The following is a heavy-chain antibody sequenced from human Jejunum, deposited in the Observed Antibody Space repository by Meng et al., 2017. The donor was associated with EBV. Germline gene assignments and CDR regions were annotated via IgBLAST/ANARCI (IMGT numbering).Heavy chain of an antibody. J-gene: IGHJ5*02. CDR2: INHSGST. V-gene: IGHV4-34*01. CDR3: AREARISGYHPGIGP. Sequence: QVQLQQWGAGLLKPSEXLSLTGAVYGGFFSGYYWSWIRQPPGKGLEWIGEINHSGSTYYNPSLKSRVTISVDTSKSQFSLKLNAVTAADTAVYYCAREARISGYHPGIGPWGQGTLVNVSS. D-gene: IGHD3-22*01. CDR1: GGFFSGYY.